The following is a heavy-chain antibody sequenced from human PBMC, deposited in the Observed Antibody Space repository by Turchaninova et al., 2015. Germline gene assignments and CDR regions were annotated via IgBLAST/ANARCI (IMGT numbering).Heavy chain of an antibody. CDR2: TYSRSNWNS. D-gene: IGHD2-8*01. Sequence: QVQLQQSGPGLVKPSQTLSLTCAISGDSVSSNSAAWNWIRQSPSRGLEWLGRTYSRSNWNSDYALSCNSSITDHPNPTKDMVTMRLNYGHPEETAVYYWAKCMVYAGGCDDWGQGTLVTVAS. V-gene: IGHV6-1*03. CDR3: AKCMVYAGGCDD. CDR1: GDSVSSNSAA. J-gene: IGHJ4*02.